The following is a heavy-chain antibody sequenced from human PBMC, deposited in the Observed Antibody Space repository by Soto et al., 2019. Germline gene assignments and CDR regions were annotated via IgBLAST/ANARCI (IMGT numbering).Heavy chain of an antibody. Sequence: GGSLRLSCAASGFTFSNAWMSWVRQAPGKGLEWVGRIKSKTDGGTTDYAAPVKGRFTISRDDSKSIAYLQMNSLKTEDTAVYYCTSEYSSSSGWYNWFDPWGQGTLVTVSS. CDR1: GFTFSNAW. CDR2: IKSKTDGGTT. V-gene: IGHV3-15*01. CDR3: TSEYSSSSGWYNWFDP. D-gene: IGHD6-6*01. J-gene: IGHJ5*02.